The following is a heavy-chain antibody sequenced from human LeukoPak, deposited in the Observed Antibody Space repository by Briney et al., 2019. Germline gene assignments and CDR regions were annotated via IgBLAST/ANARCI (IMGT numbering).Heavy chain of an antibody. CDR2: IYTSGST. Sequence: SETLSLTCTVSGGSISSYYWSWIRQVAGKGLERIGRIYTSGSTNYNPSLKSRVTMSVDTSKNQFSLKLTSVTAADTAVYYCARSPYSSSWYPFAPWGQGTLVTVSS. J-gene: IGHJ5*02. CDR1: GGSISSYY. D-gene: IGHD6-13*01. CDR3: ARSPYSSSWYPFAP. V-gene: IGHV4-4*07.